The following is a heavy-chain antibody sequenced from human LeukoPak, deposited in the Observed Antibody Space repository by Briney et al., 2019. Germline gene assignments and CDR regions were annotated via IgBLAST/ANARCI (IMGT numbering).Heavy chain of an antibody. CDR3: ASRRGYYDFWTGIDY. J-gene: IGHJ4*02. Sequence: RPGGSLRLSCAASGFTFDDYGMSWVRQAPGKGLEWVSGITWNGGSTGYADSVKGRFTIPRDNAKNTLYLQMNSLRAEDTAVYYCASRRGYYDFWTGIDYWGQGTLVTVSS. CDR2: ITWNGGST. CDR1: GFTFDDYG. D-gene: IGHD3-3*01. V-gene: IGHV3-20*04.